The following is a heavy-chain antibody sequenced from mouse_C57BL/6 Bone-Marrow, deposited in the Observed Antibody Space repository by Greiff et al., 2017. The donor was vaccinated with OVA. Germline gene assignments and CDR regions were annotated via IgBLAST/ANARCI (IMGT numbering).Heavy chain of an antibody. CDR2: IYPGGGYT. CDR3: ARTQLGYFDY. D-gene: IGHD4-1*02. J-gene: IGHJ2*01. V-gene: IGHV1-63*01. CDR1: GYTFTNYW. Sequence: QVQLKQSGAELVRPGTSVKMSCKASGYTFTNYWIGWAKQRPGHGLEWIGDIYPGGGYTNYNDKFKGKATLTADKSSSTAYMQFSGLTSEDSAIYYCARTQLGYFDYWGQGTTLTVSS.